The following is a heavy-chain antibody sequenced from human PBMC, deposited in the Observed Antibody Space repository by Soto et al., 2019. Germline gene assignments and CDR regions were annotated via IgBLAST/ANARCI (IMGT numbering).Heavy chain of an antibody. D-gene: IGHD3-10*01. CDR3: VGSGSYGAFDI. J-gene: IGHJ3*02. CDR2: FDPEDGET. Sequence: ASVKVSCKVSGYTLTELSMHWVRQAPGKGLEWMGGFDPEDGETIYAQKFQGRVTMTEDTSTDTAYMELSSLRSEDTDVYYCVGSGSYGAFDIWGQGTMVTVSS. CDR1: GYTLTELS. V-gene: IGHV1-24*01.